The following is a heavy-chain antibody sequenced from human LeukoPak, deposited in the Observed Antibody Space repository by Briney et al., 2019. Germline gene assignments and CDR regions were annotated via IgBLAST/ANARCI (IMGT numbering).Heavy chain of an antibody. J-gene: IGHJ4*02. V-gene: IGHV3-33*06. D-gene: IGHD3-22*01. CDR1: GFTFSSYG. CDR2: IWYDGSNK. Sequence: GGSLRLSCAASGFTFSSYGMHWVRQAPGKGLEWVAVIWYDGSNKYYADSVKGRFTISRDNSKNTLYLQVNSLRAEDTAVYYCAKDDDSRNNWGQGTLVTVSS. CDR3: AKDDDSRNN.